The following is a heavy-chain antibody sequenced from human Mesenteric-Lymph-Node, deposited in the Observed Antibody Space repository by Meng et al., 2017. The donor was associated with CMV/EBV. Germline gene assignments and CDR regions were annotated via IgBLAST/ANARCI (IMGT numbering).Heavy chain of an antibody. CDR1: RFTFSSYA. V-gene: IGHV3-23*01. J-gene: IGHJ4*02. D-gene: IGHD5-18*01. Sequence: GGSLRLSCAASRFTFSSYAMNWVRQAPGKGLEWVSTISGSGGSTYYADSVKGRFTISRDNSKNTLYLQMNSLRAEDTAVYYCAKDTRGGYSYGSPQDYWGQGTLVTVLL. CDR3: AKDTRGGYSYGSPQDY. CDR2: ISGSGGST.